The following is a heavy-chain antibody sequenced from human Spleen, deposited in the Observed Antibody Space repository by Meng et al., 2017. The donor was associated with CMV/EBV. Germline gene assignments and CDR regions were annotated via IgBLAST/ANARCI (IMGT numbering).Heavy chain of an antibody. J-gene: IGHJ6*02. CDR2: IIPLFGAT. D-gene: IGHD1-26*01. V-gene: IGHV1-24*01. Sequence: ASVKVSCKVSGYTLTESSMHWVRQAPGQGLEWMGRIIPLFGATLYAQKFQGRVTIRADKSTGTAYVEVNSLRPEDTAVYYCARGGTYSDDYYGMDVWGLGTMVTVSS. CDR1: GYTLTESS. CDR3: ARGGTYSDDYYGMDV.